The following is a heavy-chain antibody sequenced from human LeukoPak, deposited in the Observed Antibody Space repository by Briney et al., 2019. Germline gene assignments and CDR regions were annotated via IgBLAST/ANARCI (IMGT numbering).Heavy chain of an antibody. D-gene: IGHD3-22*01. CDR3: AGYYDSSGYYYGAFDI. CDR1: GGSFSGYY. CDR2: INHSGST. J-gene: IGHJ3*02. Sequence: PSETLSLTCAVYGGSFSGYYWSWLRQPPGKGLEWIGEINHSGSTNYNPSLKSRVTISVDTSKNQFSLKLSSVTAADTAVYYCAGYYDSSGYYYGAFDIWGQGTMVTVSS. V-gene: IGHV4-34*01.